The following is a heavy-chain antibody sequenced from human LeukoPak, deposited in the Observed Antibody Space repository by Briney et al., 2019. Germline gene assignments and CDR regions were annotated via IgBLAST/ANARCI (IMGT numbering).Heavy chain of an antibody. CDR1: GYTLTELS. Sequence: ASVKVSCKVSGYTLTELSMHWVRQAPGKGREWMGGFDPEDGETIYAQKFQGRVTMTEDTSTDTAYMELSSLRSEDTAVYYCATWGIGYCSSTSCYTFDYWGEGTLVTVSS. CDR2: FDPEDGET. D-gene: IGHD2-2*01. CDR3: ATWGIGYCSSTSCYTFDY. V-gene: IGHV1-24*01. J-gene: IGHJ4*02.